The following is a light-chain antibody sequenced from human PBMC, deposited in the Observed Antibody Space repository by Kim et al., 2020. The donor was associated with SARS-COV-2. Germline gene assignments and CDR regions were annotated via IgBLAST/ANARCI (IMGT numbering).Light chain of an antibody. Sequence: EIVLTQSPGPLSLSPGERATLSCRASQSVNSNYLAWYQQKPGQAPRLLIYGASSRATGIPDRFSGSGSGTDFTLTISRLEPEDFVVYYCQQYGDSWYTFGQGTKLEI. CDR3: QQYGDSWYT. V-gene: IGKV3-20*01. J-gene: IGKJ2*01. CDR2: GAS. CDR1: QSVNSNY.